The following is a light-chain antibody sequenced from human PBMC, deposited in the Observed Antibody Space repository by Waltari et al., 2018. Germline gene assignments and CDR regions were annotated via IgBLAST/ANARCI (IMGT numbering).Light chain of an antibody. V-gene: IGKV1-39*01. CDR2: AAS. Sequence: TQLTQPPLSLPASVGARVPIPCRTSQTISSYVNWYQQKPGKAPEVLIFAASSLQRGVPSRFSGSGSGTEFTLTITSLQPEDFATYYCQQTYTLPPWTFGQGTKVEFK. CDR3: QQTYTLPPWT. J-gene: IGKJ1*01. CDR1: QTISSY.